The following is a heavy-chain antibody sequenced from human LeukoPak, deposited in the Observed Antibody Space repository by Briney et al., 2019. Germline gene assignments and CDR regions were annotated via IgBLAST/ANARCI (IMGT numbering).Heavy chain of an antibody. CDR1: GFTFSSYG. V-gene: IGHV3-33*06. D-gene: IGHD6-13*01. Sequence: PGTSLRLSCAASGFTFSSYGMHWVRQAPGKGLEWVAVIWYDGSNKYYADSVNGRFTISRDNSKNTLYLQMNSLRAEDTAVYYCAKDHSSSWSNFDYWGQGTLVTVSS. CDR2: IWYDGSNK. J-gene: IGHJ4*02. CDR3: AKDHSSSWSNFDY.